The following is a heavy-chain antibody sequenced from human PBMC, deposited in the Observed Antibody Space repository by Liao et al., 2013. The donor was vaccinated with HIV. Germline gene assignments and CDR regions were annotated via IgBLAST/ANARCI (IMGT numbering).Heavy chain of an antibody. CDR2: INHSGST. J-gene: IGHJ4*02. CDR1: GGSFSSYY. V-gene: IGHV4-34*01. Sequence: QVQLQQWGAGLLKPSETLSLTCAVYGGSFSSYYWSWIRQPPGKGLEWIGEINHSGSTYYSPSLKSRVTISVDTSKNQFSLKLSSVTAADTAVYYCARDPNFWSGPGYWGQGTLVTVSS. CDR3: ARDPNFWSGPGY. D-gene: IGHD3-3*01.